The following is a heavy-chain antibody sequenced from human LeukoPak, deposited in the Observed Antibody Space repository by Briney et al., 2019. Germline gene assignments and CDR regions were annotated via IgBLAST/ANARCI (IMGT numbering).Heavy chain of an antibody. V-gene: IGHV1-18*01. CDR3: ARVRARFGYFDL. J-gene: IGHJ2*01. CDR2: ISAYNGNT. Sequence: ASVKVSCKASGGTFSNYAINWVRQAPGQGLEWMGWISAYNGNTNYAQKLQGRVTMTTDTSTSTAYMELRSLRSDDTAVYYCARVRARFGYFDLWGRGTLVTVSS. CDR1: GGTFSNYA. D-gene: IGHD3-16*01.